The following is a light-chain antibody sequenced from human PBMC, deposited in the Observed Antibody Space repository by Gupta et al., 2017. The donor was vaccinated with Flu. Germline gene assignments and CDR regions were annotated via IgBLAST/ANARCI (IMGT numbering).Light chain of an antibody. CDR1: NIGSKN. V-gene: IGLV3-21*02. CDR2: DDS. J-gene: IGLJ1*01. CDR3: QVWDSSSALYV. Sequence: GGNNIGSKNLHWFQQKPGQAPVLVVYDDSDQPSGIPERFSGSNSGNTATLTIRRVEAGDEADYYCQVWDSSSALYVFGTGTKVTVL.